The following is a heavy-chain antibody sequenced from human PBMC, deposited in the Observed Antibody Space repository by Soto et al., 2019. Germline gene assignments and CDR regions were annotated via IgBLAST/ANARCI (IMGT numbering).Heavy chain of an antibody. D-gene: IGHD6-19*01. J-gene: IGHJ6*03. V-gene: IGHV1-46*01. CDR2: INPSGGST. CDR1: GYTFTSYY. Sequence: ASVKVSCKASGYTFTSYYMHWVRQAPGQGLEWMGIINPSGGSTSYAQKFQGRVTMTRSTSISTAYMELSSLRSEDTAVYYCARVRAVAGYYYYYMDVWGKGTTVTVSS. CDR3: ARVRAVAGYYYYYMDV.